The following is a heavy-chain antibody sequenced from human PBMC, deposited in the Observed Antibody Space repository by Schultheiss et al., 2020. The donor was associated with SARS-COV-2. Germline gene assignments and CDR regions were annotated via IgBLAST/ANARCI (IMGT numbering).Heavy chain of an antibody. J-gene: IGHJ3*02. CDR2: INHSGST. D-gene: IGHD3-22*01. CDR1: GFTFSSYA. V-gene: IGHV4-34*01. CDR3: ARHWYYYDSSGYPGAFDI. Sequence: GSLRLSCAASGFTFSSYAMNWIRQPPGKGLEWIGEINHSGSTNYNPSLKSRVTISVDTSKNQFSLKLSSVTAADTAVYYCARHWYYYDSSGYPGAFDIWGQGTMVTVSS.